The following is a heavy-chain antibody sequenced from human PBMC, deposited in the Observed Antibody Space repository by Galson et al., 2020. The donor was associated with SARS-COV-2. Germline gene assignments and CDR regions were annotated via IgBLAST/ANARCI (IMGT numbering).Heavy chain of an antibody. V-gene: IGHV3-48*02. D-gene: IGHD6-13*01. J-gene: IGHJ4*02. CDR3: SRGLSSSWPFSDF. CDR1: GFTFSSYN. Sequence: GESLKISCAASGFTFSSYNMNWVRQAPGQGLEWVSFITSSSTTYYADSVKGRFTISRDNAKNSLYLQMSGLRDADTALYYCSRGLSSSWPFSDFWGQGALVTVSS. CDR2: ITSSSTT.